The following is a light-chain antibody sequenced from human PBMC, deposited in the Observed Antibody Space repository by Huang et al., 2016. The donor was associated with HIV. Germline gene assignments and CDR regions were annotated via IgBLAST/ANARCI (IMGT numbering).Light chain of an antibody. CDR3: MQGTHWPQT. CDR2: KVS. CDR1: HSLLHSDGNTY. V-gene: IGKV2-30*02. Sequence: DVVLTQSPLSLPVTLGQPASISCKSSHSLLHSDGNTYVNWFLQRPGQSPRRLIYKVSNRDFGVPAGFSGSGSGADFTLTSSRVEADDIGVYYCMQGTHWPQTFGQGTKVEVK. J-gene: IGKJ1*01.